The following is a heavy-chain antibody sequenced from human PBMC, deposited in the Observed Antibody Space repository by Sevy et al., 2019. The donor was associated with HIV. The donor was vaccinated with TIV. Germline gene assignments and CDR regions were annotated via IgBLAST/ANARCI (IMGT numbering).Heavy chain of an antibody. CDR2: INEDGKTK. CDR3: ARAIGAGAAY. Sequence: GGSLRLSCAASGFTFSGHWMNWVHQAPGKGLEWVANINEDGKTKYYVVSVKGRFSILRDTAMNSLFLPMNNLRVDDTARYFYARAIGAGAAYWGQGTLVTVSS. V-gene: IGHV3-7*03. CDR1: GFTFSGHW. J-gene: IGHJ4*02. D-gene: IGHD3-3*01.